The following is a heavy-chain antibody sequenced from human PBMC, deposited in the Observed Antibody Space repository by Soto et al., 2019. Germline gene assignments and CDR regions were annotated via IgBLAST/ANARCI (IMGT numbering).Heavy chain of an antibody. V-gene: IGHV1-69*12. CDR2: IIPIFGTA. Sequence: QVQLVQSGAEVKKPGSSVKVSCKASGGTFSSYAISWVRQAPGQGLEWMGGIIPIFGTANYAQKFQGRVTITADESTSTAYMELSSLRSEDTAVYYCARELDCISTSCYGDNWFDPWGQGTLVTVSS. J-gene: IGHJ5*02. CDR1: GGTFSSYA. CDR3: ARELDCISTSCYGDNWFDP. D-gene: IGHD2-2*01.